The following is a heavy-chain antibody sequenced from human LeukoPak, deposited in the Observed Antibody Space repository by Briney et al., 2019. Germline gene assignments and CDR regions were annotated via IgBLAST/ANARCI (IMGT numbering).Heavy chain of an antibody. CDR2: ISYDGSNK. Sequence: SGGSLRLSCAASGFTFSTYAMSWVRQAPGKGLEWVAVISYDGSNKYYADSVKGRFTISRDNSKNTLYLQMNSLRAEDTAVYYCAKDFDTAMVYYYYYGMDVWGQGTTVTVSS. CDR3: AKDFDTAMVYYYYYGMDV. D-gene: IGHD5-18*01. J-gene: IGHJ6*02. CDR1: GFTFSTYA. V-gene: IGHV3-30*18.